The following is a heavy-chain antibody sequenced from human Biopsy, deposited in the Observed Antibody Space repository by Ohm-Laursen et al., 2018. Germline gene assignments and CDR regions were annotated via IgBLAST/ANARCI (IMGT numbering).Heavy chain of an antibody. CDR3: VRGVDYYDPYHYYALDV. V-gene: IGHV4-59*12. Sequence: TLSLTCTVSGGSISGSSWSWIRQAPGRGLEWVGYISYSGSTSNNPSLKSRITISVDTSKNQISLKVRSVTAADTAVYYCVRGVDYYDPYHYYALDVWGQGTTVTVSS. CDR1: GGSISGSS. J-gene: IGHJ6*02. CDR2: ISYSGST. D-gene: IGHD3-22*01.